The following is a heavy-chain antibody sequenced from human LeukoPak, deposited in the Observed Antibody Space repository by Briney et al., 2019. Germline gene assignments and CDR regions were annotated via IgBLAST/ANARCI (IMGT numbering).Heavy chain of an antibody. D-gene: IGHD3-10*01. CDR2: ISGSGTI. CDR1: GGSISSYY. CDR3: ARDSGTTGEVKFDP. V-gene: IGHV4-4*07. Sequence: PSETLSLTCSVSGGSISSYYWSWIRQPAGKGLEWIGRISGSGTITYNPALQSRLSISIDTSKNQFSLKLMSVTAADTAVYYCARDSGTTGEVKFDPWGQGTLVTVSS. J-gene: IGHJ5*02.